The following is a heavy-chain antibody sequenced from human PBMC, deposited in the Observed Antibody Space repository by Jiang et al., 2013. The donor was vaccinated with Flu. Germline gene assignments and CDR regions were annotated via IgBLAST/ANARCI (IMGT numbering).Heavy chain of an antibody. V-gene: IGHV4-39*01. CDR3: ARHRDRYNWDEGFDP. CDR2: LSYSGNT. Sequence: GLLKPSETLSLTCAVSGASIRSNFYYWGWIRQPPGKGLEWIGTLSYSGNTDYNPSLKSRVTISADTSKNQFSLQLRSLSASDTGVYYCARHRDRYNWDEGFDPWGQGTLVTVSS. J-gene: IGHJ5*02. CDR1: GASIRSNFYY. D-gene: IGHD1-1*01.